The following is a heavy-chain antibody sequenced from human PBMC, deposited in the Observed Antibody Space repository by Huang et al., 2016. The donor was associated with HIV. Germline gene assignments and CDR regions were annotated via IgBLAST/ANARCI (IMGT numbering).Heavy chain of an antibody. CDR2: IIPRFGTR. D-gene: IGHD3-16*01. V-gene: IGHV1-69*13. Sequence: QVQLVQSGAEVRKPGSSVKVSCRASGGSFNNFGINWVRQATGQGLEGRGGIIPRFGTRNDAQGFQGRVTITADETTGVVYMELSSLRSDDTAVYFCAKRGGAWGSPYAFDLWGPGTMVTVSS. J-gene: IGHJ3*01. CDR3: AKRGGAWGSPYAFDL. CDR1: GGSFNNFG.